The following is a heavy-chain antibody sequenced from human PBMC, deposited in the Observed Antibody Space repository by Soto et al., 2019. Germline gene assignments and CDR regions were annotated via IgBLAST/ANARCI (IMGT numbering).Heavy chain of an antibody. CDR3: ARPPLVTRSYYFNGLDV. V-gene: IGHV1-18*01. Sequence: QVQLVQSGGEVKKPGAAVMVSCKASGYTFTNYGISWVRQAPGQGLEWMGWISTSNSNTAYAQKFQDRVTMTTDTATSTAYMELRSLRPDDTAVYYCARPPLVTRSYYFNGLDVWGQGTTVTVSS. D-gene: IGHD3-9*01. J-gene: IGHJ6*02. CDR2: ISTSNSNT. CDR1: GYTFTNYG.